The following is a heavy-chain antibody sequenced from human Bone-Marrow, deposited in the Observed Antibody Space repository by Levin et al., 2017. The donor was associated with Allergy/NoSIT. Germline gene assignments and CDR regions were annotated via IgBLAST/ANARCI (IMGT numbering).Heavy chain of an antibody. CDR2: FSSDGNYV. D-gene: IGHD3-10*01. V-gene: IGHV3-33*05. Sequence: QTGGSLRLSCAASGFSFTASDMHWVRQTPGKGLEWVAVFSSDGNYVHYADSVRGRFTISRDNSKNSLSLQMNSLRADDTAVYYCARGSLLIFGSGSYRYIGYYFDYWGQGTLVTVSS. CDR3: ARGSLLIFGSGSYRYIGYYFDY. J-gene: IGHJ4*02. CDR1: GFSFTASD.